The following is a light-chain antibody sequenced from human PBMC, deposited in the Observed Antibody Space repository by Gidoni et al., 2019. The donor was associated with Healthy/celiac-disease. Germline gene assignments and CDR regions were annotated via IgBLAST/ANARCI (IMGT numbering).Light chain of an antibody. V-gene: IGKV4-1*01. CDR3: QQYYSTPRT. Sequence: DIVMTPSPHSLAVSLVERATLNCKSSQSVLYSSNNKNYLAWYQQKPGQPPKLLIYWASTWESGVPDRFSGSGSGTDFTLTISSLQAEDVAVYYCQQYYSTPRTFGPGTKVDIK. CDR1: QSVLYSSNNKNY. CDR2: WAS. J-gene: IGKJ3*01.